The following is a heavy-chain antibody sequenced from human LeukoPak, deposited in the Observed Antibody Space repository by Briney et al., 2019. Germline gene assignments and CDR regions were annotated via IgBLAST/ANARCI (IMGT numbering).Heavy chain of an antibody. D-gene: IGHD6-6*01. Sequence: GGSLRLSCAASGFNFNSHGMHWVRQAPGKGLEWVTLISYDGRSDYYADSVKGRFTISKDTVENTVYLQMNNLRTDDTAIYYCARDRLADYYYYGMDVWGQGTTVTVSS. J-gene: IGHJ6*02. CDR1: GFNFNSHG. CDR2: ISYDGRSD. V-gene: IGHV3-30*19. CDR3: ARDRLADYYYYGMDV.